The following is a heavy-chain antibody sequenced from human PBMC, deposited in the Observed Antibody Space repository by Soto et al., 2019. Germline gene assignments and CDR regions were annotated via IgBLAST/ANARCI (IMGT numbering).Heavy chain of an antibody. V-gene: IGHV1-18*04. CDR3: ADCSGGSCESGRYYYGMYV. Sequence: AASVKVSCKASGYTFTSYGISWVRQAPGQGLEWMGWISAYNGNTNYAQKLQGRVTMTTDTSTSTAYMELRSLRSDDTAVYYCADCSGGSCESGRYYYGMYVWGQRTTLTVSS. CDR2: ISAYNGNT. J-gene: IGHJ6*02. D-gene: IGHD2-15*01. CDR1: GYTFTSYG.